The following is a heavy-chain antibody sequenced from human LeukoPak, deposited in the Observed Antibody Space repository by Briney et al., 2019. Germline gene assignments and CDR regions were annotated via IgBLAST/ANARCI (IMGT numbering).Heavy chain of an antibody. CDR2: IRYDGSNK. Sequence: GGSLRLSCAASGFTFSSYGMHWVRQAPGKGLEWVAFIRYDGSNKYYADSVKGRFTISRDNSKNTLYLQMNSLRAEDTAVYYCAKDRSHHVVNTEDSEFDYWGQGTLVTVSS. CDR3: AKDRSHHVVNTEDSEFDY. J-gene: IGHJ4*02. V-gene: IGHV3-30*02. D-gene: IGHD1-14*01. CDR1: GFTFSSYG.